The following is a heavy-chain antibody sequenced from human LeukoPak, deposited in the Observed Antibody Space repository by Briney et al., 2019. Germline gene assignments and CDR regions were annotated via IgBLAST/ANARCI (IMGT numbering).Heavy chain of an antibody. V-gene: IGHV4-39*07. J-gene: IGHJ5*02. CDR2: IYYSGST. CDR3: TRDGNIAAAGPKLNNWFDP. Sequence: SETLSLTCTVSGGSISSSSYYWGWIRQPPGKGLEWIGSIYYSGSTYYNPSLKSRVTISVDTSKNQFSLKLSSVTAADTAVYYCTRDGNIAAAGPKLNNWFDPWGQGTLVTVSS. CDR1: GGSISSSSYY. D-gene: IGHD6-13*01.